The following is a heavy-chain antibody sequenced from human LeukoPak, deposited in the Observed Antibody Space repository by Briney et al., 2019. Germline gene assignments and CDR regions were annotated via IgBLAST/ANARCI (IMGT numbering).Heavy chain of an antibody. CDR3: ARYDSSGYIFDY. J-gene: IGHJ4*02. CDR2: FDPEDGET. D-gene: IGHD3-22*01. CDR1: GYTLSELS. V-gene: IGHV1-24*01. Sequence: ASVKVSCKVSGYTLSELSIDWVRQAPGKGLEWMGRFDPEDGETIYTQKLQGRVTMTTDTSTSTAYMELRSLRSDDTAVYYCARYDSSGYIFDYWGQGTLVTVSS.